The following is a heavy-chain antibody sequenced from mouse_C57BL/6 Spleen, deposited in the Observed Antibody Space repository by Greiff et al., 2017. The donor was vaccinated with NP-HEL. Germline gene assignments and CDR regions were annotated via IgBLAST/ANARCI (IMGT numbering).Heavy chain of an antibody. Sequence: QVQLQQPGAELVMPGASVKLSCKASGYTFTSYWMHWVKQRPGQGLEWIGEIDPSDSYTNYNQKFKGKSTLTVDKSSRPASMQLSSLTSEDSAVYDCARSEEYGNYDAWFAYWGQGTLVTVSA. CDR1: GYTFTSYW. D-gene: IGHD2-10*02. J-gene: IGHJ3*01. CDR3: ARSEEYGNYDAWFAY. CDR2: IDPSDSYT. V-gene: IGHV1-69*01.